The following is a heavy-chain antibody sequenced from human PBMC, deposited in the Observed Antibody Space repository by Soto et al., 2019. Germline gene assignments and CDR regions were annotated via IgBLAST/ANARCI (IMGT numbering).Heavy chain of an antibody. V-gene: IGHV3-72*01. Sequence: PVGSLRLSCSACGCSFSGHYMDWVRQAPGKGLEWVARSRDKANRYTTEYAASVKGRFTISRDDSKTSLDLQMNTLKPDATAVYYRATSGKSANYVHYDYWRQGPRV. D-gene: IGHD1-7*01. J-gene: IGHJ4*02. CDR1: GCSFSGHY. CDR3: ATSGKSANYVHYDY. CDR2: SRDKANRYTT.